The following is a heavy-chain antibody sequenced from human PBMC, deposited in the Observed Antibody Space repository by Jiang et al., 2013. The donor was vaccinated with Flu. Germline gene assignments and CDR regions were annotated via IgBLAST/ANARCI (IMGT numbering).Heavy chain of an antibody. V-gene: IGHV5-51*01. CDR2: IYPGDSDT. CDR1: FTSYW. CDR3: ARPKGPEDYYYGMDV. Sequence: FTSYWIGWVRQMPGKGLEWMGIIYPGDSDTRYSPSFQGQVTISADKSISTAYLQWSSLKASDTAMYYCARPKGPEDYYYGMDVWGQGTTVTVSS. J-gene: IGHJ6*02.